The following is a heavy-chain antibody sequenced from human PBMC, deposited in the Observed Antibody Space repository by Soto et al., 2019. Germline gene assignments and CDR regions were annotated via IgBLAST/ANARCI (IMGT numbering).Heavy chain of an antibody. J-gene: IGHJ1*01. Sequence: EVQLVESGGGLVQPGGSLRLSCAASGFIFTNYWMHWVRQAPGERLLWVARISGDGTTTTYVDSGKGRFTISKDNAKNTVYLQMNGLRTEDTAVYYCGRGSGPRGRPYWGQGITVTVSS. CDR2: ISGDGTTT. V-gene: IGHV3-74*01. CDR1: GFIFTNYW. D-gene: IGHD3-16*01. CDR3: GRGSGPRGRPY.